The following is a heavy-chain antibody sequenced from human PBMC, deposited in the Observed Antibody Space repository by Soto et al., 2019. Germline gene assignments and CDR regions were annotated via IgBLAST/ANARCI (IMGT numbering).Heavy chain of an antibody. Sequence: QVPLVQSGAEVKKPGASVKVSCKASGYTFTGYYMHWVRQAPGQGLEWMGWINPNSGGTNYAQKFQGWVTMTRDTSISTAYMELSRLRSDDTAVYYCARERYCTNGVCSYFDYWGQGTLVTVSS. D-gene: IGHD2-8*01. CDR3: ARERYCTNGVCSYFDY. CDR1: GYTFTGYY. V-gene: IGHV1-2*04. CDR2: INPNSGGT. J-gene: IGHJ4*02.